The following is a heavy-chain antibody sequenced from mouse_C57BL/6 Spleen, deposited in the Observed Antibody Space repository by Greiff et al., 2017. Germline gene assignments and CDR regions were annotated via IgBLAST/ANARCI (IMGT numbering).Heavy chain of an antibody. CDR2: IYPGDGDT. J-gene: IGHJ3*01. V-gene: IGHV1-82*01. D-gene: IGHD2-3*01. Sequence: QVQLKQSGPELVKPGASVKISCKASGYAFSSSWMNWVKQRPGKGLEWIGRIYPGDGDTKYNGKFKGKATLTADKSSSTAYMQLSSLTSEDSAVYFCAEDDSYYVLFAYWGQGTLVTVSA. CDR1: GYAFSSSW. CDR3: AEDDSYYVLFAY.